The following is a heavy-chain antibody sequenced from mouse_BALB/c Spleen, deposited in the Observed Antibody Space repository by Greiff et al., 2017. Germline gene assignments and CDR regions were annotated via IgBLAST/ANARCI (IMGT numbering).Heavy chain of an antibody. CDR3: ARGPNWGYAMDY. CDR1: GYSITSDYA. J-gene: IGHJ4*01. D-gene: IGHD4-1*01. CDR2: ISYSGST. V-gene: IGHV3-2*02. Sequence: DVKLVESGPGLVKPSQSLSLTCTVTGYSITSDYAWNWIRQFPGNQLEWMGYISYSGSTSYNPSLKSRISITRDTSKNQFFLQLNSVTTEDTATYYCARGPNWGYAMDYWGQGTSVTVAS.